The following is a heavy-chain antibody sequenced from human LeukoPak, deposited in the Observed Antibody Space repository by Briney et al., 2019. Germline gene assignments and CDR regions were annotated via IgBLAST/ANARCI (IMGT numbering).Heavy chain of an antibody. CDR2: IYSGGST. V-gene: IGHV3-66*01. D-gene: IGHD2-2*01. Sequence: GGSLRLSCAASGFTVSSNYMSWVRQAPGKGLEWVSVIYSGGSTYYADSVKGRFTISRDNSKNTLYPQMNSLGAEDTAVYYCARGVRYCSSTSCSNWFDPWGQGTLVTVSS. J-gene: IGHJ5*02. CDR3: ARGVRYCSSTSCSNWFDP. CDR1: GFTVSSNY.